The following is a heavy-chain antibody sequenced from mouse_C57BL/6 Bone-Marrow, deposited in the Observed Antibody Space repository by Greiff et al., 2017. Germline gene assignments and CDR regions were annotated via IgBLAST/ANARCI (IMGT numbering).Heavy chain of an antibody. V-gene: IGHV1-81*01. J-gene: IGHJ2*01. CDR1: GYTFTSYG. CDR3: ARDYYGSSKFHFDY. D-gene: IGHD1-1*01. CDR2: IYPRSGNT. Sequence: QVQLKESGAELARPGASVKLSCKASGYTFTSYGISWVKQRTGQGLEWIGEIYPRSGNTYYNEKFKGKATLTADKSSSTAYMELRSLTSEDSAVYFCARDYYGSSKFHFDYWGQGTTLTVSS.